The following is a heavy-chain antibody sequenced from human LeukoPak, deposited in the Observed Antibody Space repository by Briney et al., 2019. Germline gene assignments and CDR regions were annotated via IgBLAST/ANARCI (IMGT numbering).Heavy chain of an antibody. J-gene: IGHJ4*02. Sequence: ASVKVSCKASGYTFTSYDSNWVRQATGQGLEWMGWMNPNSGNTGYAQKYQGRVTTSRNTSISTAYTELSSMRSEDTAAYYCARDTKTRVYEDSGSYPYWGQGTVVTVSS. V-gene: IGHV1-8*01. D-gene: IGHD1-26*01. CDR3: ARDTKTRVYEDSGSYPY. CDR1: GYTFTSYD. CDR2: MNPNSGNT.